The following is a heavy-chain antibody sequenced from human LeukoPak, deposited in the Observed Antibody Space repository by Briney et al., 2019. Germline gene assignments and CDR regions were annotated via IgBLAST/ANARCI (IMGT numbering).Heavy chain of an antibody. CDR3: ARDSGYFDWLLWNYFYY. CDR1: GFTFSSYG. D-gene: IGHD3-9*01. J-gene: IGHJ4*02. V-gene: IGHV3-33*01. CDR2: IWYDGSNK. Sequence: GGSLRLSCAASGFTFSSYGMHWVRQAPGKGLEWVAVIWYDGSNKYYADSVKVRFTISRDNSKNTLYLQMNSLRAEDTAVYYCARDSGYFDWLLWNYFYYWGQGTLVTVSS.